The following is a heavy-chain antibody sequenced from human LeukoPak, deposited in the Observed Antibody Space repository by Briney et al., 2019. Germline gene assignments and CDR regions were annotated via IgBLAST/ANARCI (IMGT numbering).Heavy chain of an antibody. D-gene: IGHD1-26*01. J-gene: IGHJ3*02. CDR3: AKDLWWELLHGAGAFDI. CDR1: GFTFSSYG. CDR2: ISYDGSNK. Sequence: GGSLRLSCAASGFTFSSYGMHWVRQAPGKGLEWVAVISYDGSNKYYADSVKGRFTISRDNSKNTLYLQMNSLRAEDTAVYYCAKDLWWELLHGAGAFDIWGQGTMVTVSS. V-gene: IGHV3-30*18.